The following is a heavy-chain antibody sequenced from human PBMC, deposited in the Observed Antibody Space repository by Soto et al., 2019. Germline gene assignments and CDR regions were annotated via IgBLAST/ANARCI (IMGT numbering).Heavy chain of an antibody. V-gene: IGHV3-23*01. CDR2: ISSGGDGT. J-gene: IGHJ6*02. Sequence: PGGSLRLSCAASGFTFYSYAMTWVRQAPGKGLEWVSIISSGGDGTYYADSVKGRFIMSRDNSKNTLNLQMNNLRAEDTAVYYCAKNGDFWSWGMDVWGQGTTVTVS. D-gene: IGHD3-3*01. CDR3: AKNGDFWSWGMDV. CDR1: GFTFYSYA.